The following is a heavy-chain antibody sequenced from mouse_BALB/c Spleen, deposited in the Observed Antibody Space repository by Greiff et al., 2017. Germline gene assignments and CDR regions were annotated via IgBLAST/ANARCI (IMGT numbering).Heavy chain of an antibody. CDR3: AREKDWYFDV. Sequence: EVQLVESGGGLVKPGGSLKLSCAASGFTFNDYYMHWVRQTPEKRLEWVATISDGGSYTYYPDSVKGRFTISRDTAKNNLYLQMSSLKSEDTAMYYCAREKDWYFDVWGEGTTVTVSS. J-gene: IGHJ1*01. CDR2: ISDGGSYT. V-gene: IGHV5-4*02. CDR1: GFTFNDYY.